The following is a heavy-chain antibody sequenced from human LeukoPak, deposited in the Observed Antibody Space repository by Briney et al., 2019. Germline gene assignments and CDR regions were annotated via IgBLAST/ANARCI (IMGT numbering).Heavy chain of an antibody. J-gene: IGHJ4*02. Sequence: GGSLRLSCAASGFTFSSSAMSWVRQAPGKGLEWASAISNNGGYTYYADSVQGRFTISRDNSKSTLCLQMNSLRAEDTAVYYCAKQLGYCSDGSCYFPYWGQGTLVTVSS. V-gene: IGHV3-23*01. CDR3: AKQLGYCSDGSCYFPY. CDR1: GFTFSSSA. CDR2: ISNNGGYT. D-gene: IGHD2-15*01.